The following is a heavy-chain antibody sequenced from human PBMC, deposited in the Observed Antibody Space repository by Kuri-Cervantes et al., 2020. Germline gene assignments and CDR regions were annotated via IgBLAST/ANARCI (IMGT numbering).Heavy chain of an antibody. CDR3: TSSTEQKRPSPNHSTPFDY. V-gene: IGHV3-33*01. CDR1: GFTFSSYG. CDR2: IWYDGSNK. D-gene: IGHD1/OR15-1a*01. J-gene: IGHJ4*02. Sequence: GGSLRLSCAASGFTFSSYGMHWVRQAPGKGLEWVAVIWYDGSNKYYADSVKGRFTISRDNSKNTLYLQMNSLKTEDTAVYYCTSSTEQKRPSPNHSTPFDYWGQGTLVTVSS.